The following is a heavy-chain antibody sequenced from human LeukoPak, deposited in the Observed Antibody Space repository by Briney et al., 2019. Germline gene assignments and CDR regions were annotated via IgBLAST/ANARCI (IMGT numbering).Heavy chain of an antibody. J-gene: IGHJ3*01. Sequence: SETLSLTCTVSGDSIRSHYCAWIRQPPGKGLEWIGHIYNSATTDYNPSFKSRVTISLDTSKKQFSLKMTSVTALYSAVYYCARGGEGYNDDAFEVWGLGTAVTVSS. CDR1: GDSIRSHY. D-gene: IGHD5-24*01. V-gene: IGHV4-59*11. CDR2: IYNSATT. CDR3: ARGGEGYNDDAFEV.